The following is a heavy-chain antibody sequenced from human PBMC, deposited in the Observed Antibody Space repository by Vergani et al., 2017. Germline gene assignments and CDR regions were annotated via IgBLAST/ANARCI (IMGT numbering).Heavy chain of an antibody. CDR3: ARHKGDSGSPSWSNLNGMDV. D-gene: IGHD1-26*01. CDR1: GGSISSYY. V-gene: IGHV4-4*09. J-gene: IGHJ6*02. Sequence: QVQLQESGPGLVKPSETLSLTCTVSGGSISSYYWSWIRQPPGKGLEWIGYIYTSGSTNYNPSLKSRVTISVDTSKNQFSLKLSSVTAADTAVYYCARHKGDSGSPSWSNLNGMDVWGQGTTVTVSS. CDR2: IYTSGST.